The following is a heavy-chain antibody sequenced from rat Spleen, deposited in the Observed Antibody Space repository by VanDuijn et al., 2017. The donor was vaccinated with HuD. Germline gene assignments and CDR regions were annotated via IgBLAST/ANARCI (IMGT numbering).Heavy chain of an antibody. J-gene: IGHJ3*01. CDR1: GFTFSDYA. V-gene: IGHV5-17*01. CDR3: ARPNYGYPFAY. CDR2: IISDGSST. D-gene: IGHD1-11*01. Sequence: EVQLVESGGGLVQPGRSLKLSCAASGFTFSDYAMAWVRQAPKKGLEWVATIISDGSSTYYRDSVKGRFTISRDNAISTLYLQMDSLRSEDTATYYCARPNYGYPFAYWGQGTLVTVSS.